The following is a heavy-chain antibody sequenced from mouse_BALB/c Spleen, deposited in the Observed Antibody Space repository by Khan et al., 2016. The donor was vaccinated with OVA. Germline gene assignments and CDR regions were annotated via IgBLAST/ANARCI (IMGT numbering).Heavy chain of an antibody. D-gene: IGHD1-1*01. V-gene: IGHV1-7*01. CDR3: ARRGLRWDFDY. CDR2: INPSTGYT. CDR1: GYTFINYW. J-gene: IGHJ2*01. Sequence: QLQQSGAELAKPGASVKMSCKASGYTFINYWILWVKQRPGQGLEWIGYINPSTGYTEYNQNFKDKATLTADKSSSTAYMQLSSLTSGDAAVYYCARRGLRWDFDYWGQGTTLTVSS.